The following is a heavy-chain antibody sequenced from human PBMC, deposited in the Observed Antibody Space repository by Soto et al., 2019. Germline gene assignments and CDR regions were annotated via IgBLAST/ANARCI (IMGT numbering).Heavy chain of an antibody. CDR1: GGSVSNKTYY. CDR3: ARQRTPTRGGSAIFGVVIGYGMDV. V-gene: IGHV4-61*01. D-gene: IGHD3-3*01. J-gene: IGHJ6*02. CDR2: VYYSGTT. Sequence: SETLSLTCSVSGGSVSNKTYYWSWIRQPPGKRLEWIGYVYYSGTTNYNPSLKSRVTISVDTSKNQFSLKLSSVTAADTAVYYCARQRTPTRGGSAIFGVVIGYGMDVWGQGTTVTVSS.